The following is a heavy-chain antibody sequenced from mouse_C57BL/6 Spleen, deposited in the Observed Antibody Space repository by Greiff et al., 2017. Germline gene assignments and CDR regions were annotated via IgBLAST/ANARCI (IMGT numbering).Heavy chain of an antibody. CDR3: AREEYGNYDY. CDR2: ISDGGSYT. Sequence: EVMLVESGGGLVKPGGSLKLSCAASGFTFSSYAMSWVRQTPEKRLEWVATISDGGSYTYYPDNVKGRFTISRDNAKNNLYLQMSHLKSEDTAMYYCAREEYGNYDYWGQGTTLTVSS. J-gene: IGHJ2*01. V-gene: IGHV5-4*01. CDR1: GFTFSSYA. D-gene: IGHD2-10*02.